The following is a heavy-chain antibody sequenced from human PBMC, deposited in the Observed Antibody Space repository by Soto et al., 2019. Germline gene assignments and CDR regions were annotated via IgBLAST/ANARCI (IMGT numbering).Heavy chain of an antibody. D-gene: IGHD3-3*01. V-gene: IGHV4-34*01. Sequence: SETLSLTCAVYGGSFSGYYWSWIRQPPGKGLEWIGEINHSGSTNYNPSLKSRVTISVDTSKNQFSLKLSSVTAADTAVYYCARGLFFRVHWFDPWGQGTLVTVSS. CDR1: GGSFSGYY. CDR2: INHSGST. CDR3: ARGLFFRVHWFDP. J-gene: IGHJ5*02.